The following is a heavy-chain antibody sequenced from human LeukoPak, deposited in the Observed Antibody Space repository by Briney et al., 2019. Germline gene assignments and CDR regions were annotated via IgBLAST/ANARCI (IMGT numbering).Heavy chain of an antibody. Sequence: SETLSLTCSVSGGSISSYYWSWSRQPPGKGLEWIGYIHYSGSTNYNPSLESRVTILVDTSKNQFSLKLSSVTAADTALYYCARDLTAAGPFDPWVQGALVTVSS. CDR1: GGSISSYY. CDR3: ARDLTAAGPFDP. CDR2: IHYSGST. V-gene: IGHV4-59*01. J-gene: IGHJ5*02. D-gene: IGHD6-13*01.